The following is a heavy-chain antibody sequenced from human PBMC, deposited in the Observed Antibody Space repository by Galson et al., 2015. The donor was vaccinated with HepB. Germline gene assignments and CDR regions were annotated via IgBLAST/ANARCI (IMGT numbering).Heavy chain of an antibody. J-gene: IGHJ4*02. CDR1: GFTFRSYS. D-gene: IGHD2-2*02. Sequence: SLRLSCAASGFTFRSYSMNWVRQAPGKGLEWVSYISSSSTTIYYADSVKGRFTISRDNAKNSLYLQMNSLRDEDTAVYYCAVHCSSTSCYTVWGQGTLVTVSS. CDR2: ISSSSTTI. CDR3: AVHCSSTSCYTV. V-gene: IGHV3-48*02.